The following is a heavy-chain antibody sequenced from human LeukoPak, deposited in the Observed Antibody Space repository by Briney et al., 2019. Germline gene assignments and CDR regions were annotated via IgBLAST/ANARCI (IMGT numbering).Heavy chain of an antibody. Sequence: SETLSLTCTVSGGSISGHYWTWIRQPPGKGLEWIGQIHYSGRPDYNPSLKSRVTISVDTSKNQLSLKVTSVTGADTAVYYCARFGVDYNMDVWGQGTTVTVSS. CDR1: GGSISGHY. D-gene: IGHD3-16*01. CDR3: ARFGVDYNMDV. CDR2: IHYSGRP. V-gene: IGHV4-59*11. J-gene: IGHJ6*02.